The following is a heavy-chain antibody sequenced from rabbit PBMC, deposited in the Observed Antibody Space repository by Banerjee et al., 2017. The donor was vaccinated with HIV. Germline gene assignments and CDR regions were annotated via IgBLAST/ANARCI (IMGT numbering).Heavy chain of an antibody. CDR2: IYTGSSGST. D-gene: IGHD8-1*01. J-gene: IGHJ4*01. CDR1: GFDLSSYYY. Sequence: QEQLEESGGGLVQPEGSLTLTCKVSGFDLSSYYYMCWVRQAPGKGLEWIACIYTGSSGSTYYASWAKGRFTISKTSSTTVTLQMTSLTAADTATYFCARSADSSTTFGLWGPGTLVTVS. CDR3: ARSADSSTTFGL. V-gene: IGHV1S45*01.